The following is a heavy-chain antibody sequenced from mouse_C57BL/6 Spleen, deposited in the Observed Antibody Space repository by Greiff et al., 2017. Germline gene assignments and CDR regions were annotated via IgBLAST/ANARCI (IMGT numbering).Heavy chain of an antibody. Sequence: EVKVEESGGGLVQPGGSMKLSCVASGFTFSNYWMNWVRQSPEKGLEWVAQIRLKSDNYATHYAESVKGRFTISRDDSKSSVYLQMNNLRAEDTGIYYCTDIYYYGSSLYYYAMDYWGQGTSVTVSS. CDR1: GFTFSNYW. D-gene: IGHD1-1*01. CDR2: IRLKSDNYAT. J-gene: IGHJ4*01. V-gene: IGHV6-3*01. CDR3: TDIYYYGSSLYYYAMDY.